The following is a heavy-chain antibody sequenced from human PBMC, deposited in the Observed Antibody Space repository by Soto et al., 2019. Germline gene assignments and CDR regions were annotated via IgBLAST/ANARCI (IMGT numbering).Heavy chain of an antibody. J-gene: IGHJ4*02. CDR1: GYTCTSYG. V-gene: IGHV1-18*01. D-gene: IGHD3-22*01. CDR3: ARDFDYYVSSGPFDY. CDR2: ISAYNGNT. Sequence: QVQLVQSGAEVKKPGASVKVSCKASGYTCTSYGLSWVRQAPGQGLEWMGWISAYNGNTNYAQKLQGRVTMTTDTSTSTAYMELRSLRSDDTAVYYCARDFDYYVSSGPFDYWGQGTLVTVSS.